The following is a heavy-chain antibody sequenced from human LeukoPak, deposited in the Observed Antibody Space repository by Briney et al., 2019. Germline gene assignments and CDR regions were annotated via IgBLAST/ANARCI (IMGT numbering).Heavy chain of an antibody. D-gene: IGHD3-9*01. Sequence: PSESLSLTCTVSGGSISSYYWSWIRQPPGKGLEWIGYIYYSGSTNYNPSLKSRVTISLDTSKNQCSLKLSSVTTADTAVYYCARMPDILTGLDSWGQGTLVTVSS. V-gene: IGHV4-59*01. CDR2: IYYSGST. CDR1: GGSISSYY. CDR3: ARMPDILTGLDS. J-gene: IGHJ4*02.